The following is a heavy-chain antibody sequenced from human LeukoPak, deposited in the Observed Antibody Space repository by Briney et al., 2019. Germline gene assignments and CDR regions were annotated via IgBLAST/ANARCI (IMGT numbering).Heavy chain of an antibody. CDR1: GLTVTNAW. CDR2: IASKTDGGAT. D-gene: IGHD3-10*01. V-gene: IGHV3-15*07. Sequence: GGSLGLSCSASGLTVTNAWMNWVRQAPGEGLDWVGRIASKTDGGATDYAAPVKGRFTISRDDSKNTLNLQMNSLKTEDTAVYYCTTGIRGDWGQGTLVTVSS. J-gene: IGHJ4*02. CDR3: TTGIRGD.